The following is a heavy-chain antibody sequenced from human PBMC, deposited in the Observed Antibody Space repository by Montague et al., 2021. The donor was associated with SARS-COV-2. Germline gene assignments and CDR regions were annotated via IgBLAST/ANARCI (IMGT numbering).Heavy chain of an antibody. V-gene: IGHV3-30*04. CDR1: GFTFRSYA. CDR2: ISDDGTNK. Sequence: PLRLSCAASGFTFRSYAMHWVRQTPGKGLEWVASISDDGTNKFYVDSVKGRFTISRDNSKNSLYLQMNSLRADDTAVYYCARDGHRRLSIEGRFDPWGQGTLVTVSS. CDR3: ARDGHRRLSIEGRFDP. D-gene: IGHD6-6*01. J-gene: IGHJ5*02.